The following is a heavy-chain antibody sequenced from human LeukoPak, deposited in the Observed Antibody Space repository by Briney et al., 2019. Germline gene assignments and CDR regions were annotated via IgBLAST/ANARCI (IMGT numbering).Heavy chain of an antibody. Sequence: SETLSLTCTVSGGSISSYYWSWIRQPPGKGLEWIAYISDIGSINYNPSLKSRVTMSLEASKNQFSLKLSSVTAADTAVYYCAGHHPRNTVDFWGQGTLVTVSS. D-gene: IGHD2-8*02. CDR2: ISDIGSI. J-gene: IGHJ4*02. CDR1: GGSISSYY. CDR3: AGHHPRNTVDF. V-gene: IGHV4-59*08.